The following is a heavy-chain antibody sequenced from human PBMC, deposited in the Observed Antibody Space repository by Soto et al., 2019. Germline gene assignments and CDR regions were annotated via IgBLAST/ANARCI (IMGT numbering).Heavy chain of an antibody. Sequence: GASVKVSCKASGYTFTSYDINWVRRATGQGLEWMGWISAYNGNTNYAQKLQGRVTMTTDTSTSTAYMELRSLRSDDTAVYYCARVELLQQSDYWGQGTLVTVSS. V-gene: IGHV1-18*01. CDR1: GYTFTSYD. D-gene: IGHD1-7*01. J-gene: IGHJ4*02. CDR3: ARVELLQQSDY. CDR2: ISAYNGNT.